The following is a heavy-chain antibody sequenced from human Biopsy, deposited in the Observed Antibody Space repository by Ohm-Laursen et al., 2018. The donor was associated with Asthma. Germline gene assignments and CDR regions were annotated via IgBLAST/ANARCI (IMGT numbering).Heavy chain of an antibody. CDR1: GYTFNSAG. Sequence: SVNVSCKTSGYTFNSAGFTWVRQAPGQWLEWMGWISVYNGNTKVAQKLQYRVTMTTDTSTSTAYMELRSLRSDDSAVYFCARAVDYSHYYGIDVWGQGTTVTVS. CDR2: ISVYNGNT. J-gene: IGHJ6*02. V-gene: IGHV1-18*01. D-gene: IGHD3-10*01. CDR3: ARAVDYSHYYGIDV.